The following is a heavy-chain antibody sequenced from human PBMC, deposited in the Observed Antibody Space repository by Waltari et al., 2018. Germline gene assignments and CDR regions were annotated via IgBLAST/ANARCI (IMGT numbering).Heavy chain of an antibody. CDR2: IYSTGST. CDR1: GGSIRDYY. Sequence: QVQLQESGPGLVKPSETLSLTCTVSGGSIRDYYWSWVRQPAGKGLEWIGRIYSTGSTDYNPSLKSRVTLSVDTSKNQFSLKLSSVTAADTAVYYCARSKSYYYDGMDVWGQGTTVNVSS. J-gene: IGHJ6*02. CDR3: ARSKSYYYDGMDV. V-gene: IGHV4-4*07.